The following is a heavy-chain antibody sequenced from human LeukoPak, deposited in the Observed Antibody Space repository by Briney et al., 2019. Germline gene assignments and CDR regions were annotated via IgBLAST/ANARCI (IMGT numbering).Heavy chain of an antibody. Sequence: GGSLRLSCAASGFTFSNYGMNWVRQTPGKGLEWVSSISSSSSYIYYADSVKGRFTISRDNAKNSLYLQMNSLRAEDTAVYYCARDAYDSSGYSGAVDYWGQGTLVTVSS. CDR2: ISSSSSYI. J-gene: IGHJ4*02. CDR1: GFTFSNYG. CDR3: ARDAYDSSGYSGAVDY. V-gene: IGHV3-21*01. D-gene: IGHD3-22*01.